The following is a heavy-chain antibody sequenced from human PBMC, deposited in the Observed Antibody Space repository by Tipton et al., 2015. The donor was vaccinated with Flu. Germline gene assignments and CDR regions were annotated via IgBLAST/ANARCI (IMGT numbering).Heavy chain of an antibody. CDR1: GFTFSGYE. CDR2: ISSGGSNI. D-gene: IGHD6-19*01. Sequence: AASGFTFSGYEMNWVRQAPGKGLEWVSYISSGGSNIYYADSVQGRFTISRDDAKNSLFLQMNSLRVEDTAVYYCARVRGWTIDYWGQGTLVTVSS. CDR3: ARVRGWTIDY. V-gene: IGHV3-48*03. J-gene: IGHJ4*02.